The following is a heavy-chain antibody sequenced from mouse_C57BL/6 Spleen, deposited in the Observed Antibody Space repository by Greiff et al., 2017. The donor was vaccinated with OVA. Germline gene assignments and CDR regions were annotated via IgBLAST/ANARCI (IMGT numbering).Heavy chain of an antibody. CDR2: IDPENGDT. Sequence: VQLQQSGAELVRPGASVKLSCTASGFNIKDDYMHWVKQRPEQGLEWIGWIDPENGDTEYASKFQGKATITADTSSNTAYLQLSSLTSEDTAVYYCTRNRDYDSAMDYWGQGTSVTVSS. CDR1: GFNIKDDY. J-gene: IGHJ4*01. V-gene: IGHV14-4*01. CDR3: TRNRDYDSAMDY. D-gene: IGHD2-4*01.